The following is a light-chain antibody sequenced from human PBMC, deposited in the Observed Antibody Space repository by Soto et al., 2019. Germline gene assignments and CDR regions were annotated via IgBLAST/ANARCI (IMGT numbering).Light chain of an antibody. Sequence: QSALTQPASVSGSPGQSITFSCTGTNSDVGGYNYVSWYQQHPGKAPELMIYEVSHRPSGVSNRFSGSKSDNTASLTISGLQAEDEADYYCSSYTSISTLYVFGTGTKVTVL. CDR1: NSDVGGYNY. V-gene: IGLV2-14*01. J-gene: IGLJ1*01. CDR3: SSYTSISTLYV. CDR2: EVS.